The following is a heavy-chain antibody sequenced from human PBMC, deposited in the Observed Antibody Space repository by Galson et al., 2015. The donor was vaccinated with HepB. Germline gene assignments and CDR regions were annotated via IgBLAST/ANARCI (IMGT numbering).Heavy chain of an antibody. V-gene: IGHV1-69-2*01. D-gene: IGHD6-19*01. CDR3: ARTRIAVAGELFDY. J-gene: IGHJ4*02. Sequence: VKVSCKASGGTFTDYYMHWVQQAPGKGLEWMGLVDPEDGETIYAEKFQGRVTMTTDTSTSTAYMELRSLRSDDTAVYYCARTRIAVAGELFDYWGQGTLVTVSS. CDR2: VDPEDGET. CDR1: GGTFTDYY.